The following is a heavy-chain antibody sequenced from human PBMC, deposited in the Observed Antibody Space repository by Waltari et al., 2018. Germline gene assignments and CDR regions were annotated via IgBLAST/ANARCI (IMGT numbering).Heavy chain of an antibody. V-gene: IGHV3-11*04. D-gene: IGHD1-26*01. CDR2: ISTSGNVI. CDR3: ARRLYGSAFDF. J-gene: IGHJ3*01. CDR1: GFTFSDYY. Sequence: VQLVEAGGGFVKPGGSLRLSCAAPGFTFSDYYMTWIRQAPGKGVEWLSYISTSGNVIYYADSVKGRFSISRDNARKSLFLQMNSLRAEDTAVYYCARRLYGSAFDFWGQGTMVTVSS.